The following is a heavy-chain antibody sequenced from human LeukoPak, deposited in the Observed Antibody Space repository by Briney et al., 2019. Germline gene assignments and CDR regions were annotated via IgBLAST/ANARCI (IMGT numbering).Heavy chain of an antibody. Sequence: SETLSLTCTVSGGSISSYYWSWIRQPPGKGLEWIGYIYYSGSTNYNPSLNSRVTMSLDTSKNQFSLKLTSVTAADTAVYYCVRGGDYGSAYDYFRYWGQGTLVSVSS. V-gene: IGHV4-59*08. CDR1: GGSISSYY. CDR3: VRGGDYGSAYDYFRY. D-gene: IGHD5-12*01. J-gene: IGHJ4*02. CDR2: IYYSGST.